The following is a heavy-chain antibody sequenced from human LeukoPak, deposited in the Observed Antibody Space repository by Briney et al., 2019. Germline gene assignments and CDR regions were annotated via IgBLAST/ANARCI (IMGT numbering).Heavy chain of an antibody. Sequence: PSETLSLTCTVSGGSISNDNYYWSWIRQPAGRGLEWIGRIYSSGTTNYNPSLKSRVIISVNTSKNQFSLTVAPVTAADTAVYYCARGRGTTVTTYYFENWGQGTRVIVSS. V-gene: IGHV4-61*02. J-gene: IGHJ4*02. D-gene: IGHD4-17*01. CDR2: IYSSGTT. CDR3: ARGRGTTVTTYYFEN. CDR1: GGSISNDNYY.